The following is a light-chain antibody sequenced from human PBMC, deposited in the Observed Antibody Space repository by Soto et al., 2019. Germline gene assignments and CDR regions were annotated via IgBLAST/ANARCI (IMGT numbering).Light chain of an antibody. V-gene: IGKV3-20*01. J-gene: IGKJ5*01. CDR3: QQYGSSPIT. Sequence: EVVLTQSPGTLSLSPWERAPLXCRASQSLSNSFLAWYQQKPGQAPRLLIYGASTRATGIPDKFSGSGSGTDFTLTISRLEPEDSAVYHCQQYGSSPITFGQGTRLENK. CDR1: QSLSNSF. CDR2: GAS.